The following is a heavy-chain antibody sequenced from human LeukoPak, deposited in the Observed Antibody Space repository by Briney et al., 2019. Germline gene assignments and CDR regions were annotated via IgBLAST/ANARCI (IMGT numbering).Heavy chain of an antibody. Sequence: ASVKVSCKASGYTFTSYAMNWVRQAPGQGLERMGWINTNTGNPTYAQGFTGRFVFSLDTSVSTAYLQIGSLKAEDTAVYYCARAQGDYPTYYFDYWGQGTLVTVSS. J-gene: IGHJ4*02. D-gene: IGHD3-16*01. CDR3: ARAQGDYPTYYFDY. CDR1: GYTFTSYA. CDR2: INTNTGNP. V-gene: IGHV7-4-1*01.